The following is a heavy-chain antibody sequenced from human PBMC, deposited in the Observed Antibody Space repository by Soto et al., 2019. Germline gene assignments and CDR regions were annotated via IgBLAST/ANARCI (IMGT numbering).Heavy chain of an antibody. Sequence: EVQLVESGGGLVKPGGSLRLSCAASGFTFSSYSMNWVRQAPGKGLEWVSSISSSSSYIYYADSVKGRFTISRDNAKNSLYLQMNSLRAEDTAVYYCARPITVTPIYYYYGMDVWGQGTTVTVSS. D-gene: IGHD4-17*01. CDR3: ARPITVTPIYYYYGMDV. CDR1: GFTFSSYS. CDR2: ISSSSSYI. J-gene: IGHJ6*02. V-gene: IGHV3-21*01.